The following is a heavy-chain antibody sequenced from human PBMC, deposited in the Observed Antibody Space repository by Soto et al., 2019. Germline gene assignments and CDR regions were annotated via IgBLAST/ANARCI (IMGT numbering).Heavy chain of an antibody. J-gene: IGHJ4*02. CDR2: VYHSGTT. D-gene: IGHD5-18*01. V-gene: IGHV4-38-2*01. Sequence: SETLSHTCAVSGYFISNGYHWGWIRQSPGKGLEWIGSVYHSGTTYYNPSLKSRVTISVVTSKNQFSLRLSSVTAADTAVYYCAKGNYRGNIYAYDYWGQGILVTVSS. CDR1: GYFISNGYH. CDR3: AKGNYRGNIYAYDY.